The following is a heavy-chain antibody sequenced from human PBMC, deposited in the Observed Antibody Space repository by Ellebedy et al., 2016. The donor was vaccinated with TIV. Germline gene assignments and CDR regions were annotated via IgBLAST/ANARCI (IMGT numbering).Heavy chain of an antibody. CDR1: GYTLTELS. CDR2: FDPEDGET. Sequence: ASVKVSCXVSGYTLTELSMHWVRQAPGKGLEWMGGFDPEDGETIYAQKFQGRVTMTEDTSTDTAYMELSSLRSEDTAVYYCATFSGSGYYYPGASDYWGQGTLVTVSS. J-gene: IGHJ4*02. D-gene: IGHD3-22*01. V-gene: IGHV1-24*01. CDR3: ATFSGSGYYYPGASDY.